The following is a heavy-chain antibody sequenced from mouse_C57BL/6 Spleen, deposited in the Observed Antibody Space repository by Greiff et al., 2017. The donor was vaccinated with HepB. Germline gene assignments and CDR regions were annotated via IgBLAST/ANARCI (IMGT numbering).Heavy chain of an antibody. CDR3: ARSVSSGYGAMDY. J-gene: IGHJ4*01. D-gene: IGHD3-2*02. CDR1: GYTFTSYG. Sequence: VQLQESGAELARPGASVKLSCKASGYTFTSYGISWVKQRTGQGLEWIGEIYPRSGNTYYNEKFKGKATLTADKSSSTAYMELRSLTSEDSAVYFCARSVSSGYGAMDYWGQGTSVTVSS. CDR2: IYPRSGNT. V-gene: IGHV1-81*01.